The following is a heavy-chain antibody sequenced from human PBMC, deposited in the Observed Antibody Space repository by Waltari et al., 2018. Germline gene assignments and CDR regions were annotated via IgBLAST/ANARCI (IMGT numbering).Heavy chain of an antibody. D-gene: IGHD6-6*01. CDR2: IYYSGST. Sequence: QVQLQESGPGLVKPSQTLSLTCTVSGGSISSGGYYWSWLRQPPVKGLEWIGYIYYSGSTYYNPSLKSRVTISVDTSKNQFSLKLSSVTAADTAVYYCARGIGMTARPWREPLPPDTFDYWGQGTLVTVSS. CDR1: GGSISSGGYY. CDR3: ARGIGMTARPWREPLPPDTFDY. J-gene: IGHJ4*02. V-gene: IGHV4-31*03.